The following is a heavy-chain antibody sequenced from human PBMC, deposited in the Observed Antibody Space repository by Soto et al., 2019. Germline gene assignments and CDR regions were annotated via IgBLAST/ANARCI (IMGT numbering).Heavy chain of an antibody. V-gene: IGHV4-39*01. D-gene: IGHD3-22*01. CDR3: ARRQGTSGYYYF. J-gene: IGHJ4*02. Sequence: PSETLSLTCTVSGGSISTNTYYWGWIRQPPGKGLEWIGSIDYRGSSYYNPSLKSRLTISVDTSKNQFSLEVSSVTAADTAVYYCARRQGTSGYYYFWGQGILVTVSS. CDR2: IDYRGSS. CDR1: GGSISTNTYY.